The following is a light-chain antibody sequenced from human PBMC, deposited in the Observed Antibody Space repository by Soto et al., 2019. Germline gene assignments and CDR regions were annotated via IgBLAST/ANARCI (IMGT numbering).Light chain of an antibody. CDR3: HHYDGRWT. J-gene: IGKJ4*02. V-gene: IGKV1-5*01. CDR1: QSISSW. CDR2: DAS. Sequence: GERLTITFRASQSISSWLAWYQQKPGKSPNLLIYDASSLQSGVPSIFSSMRSGTEFSLTFRSLQPDAFAIYYGHHYDGRWTFWVGTRLEI.